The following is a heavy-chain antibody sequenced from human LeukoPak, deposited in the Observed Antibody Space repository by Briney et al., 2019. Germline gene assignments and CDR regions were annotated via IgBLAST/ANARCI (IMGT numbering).Heavy chain of an antibody. CDR2: INSDGSST. Sequence: GGSLRLSCAASGFPFSSSWMHWVRHAPGKGLVWVSRINSDGSSTSYADSVKGRFTTSRDNTKNTLYLQMNSLRAEDTAVYYCVRGIAAAGNVYWGQGTLVTVSS. CDR3: VRGIAAAGNVY. J-gene: IGHJ4*02. CDR1: GFPFSSSW. D-gene: IGHD6-13*01. V-gene: IGHV3-74*01.